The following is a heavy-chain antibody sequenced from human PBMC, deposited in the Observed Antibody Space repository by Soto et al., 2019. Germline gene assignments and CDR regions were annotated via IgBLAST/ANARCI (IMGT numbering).Heavy chain of an antibody. CDR1: GFTFSSYA. V-gene: IGHV3-30-3*01. D-gene: IGHD3-22*01. J-gene: IGHJ4*02. Sequence: QVQLVESGGGVVQPGRSLRLSCAASGFTFSSYAMHWVRQAPGKGLEWVAVISYDGSNKYYADSVKGRFTISRDNSKKTLYLQMNSLRAEDTAVYYCARATYYYDSNPDYWGQGTLVTVSS. CDR2: ISYDGSNK. CDR3: ARATYYYDSNPDY.